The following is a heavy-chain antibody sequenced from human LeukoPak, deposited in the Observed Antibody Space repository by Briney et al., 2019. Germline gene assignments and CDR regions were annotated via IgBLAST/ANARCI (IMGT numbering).Heavy chain of an antibody. CDR1: GGSISSGGYY. D-gene: IGHD2-2*01. J-gene: IGHJ6*04. CDR3: ATSPHCSSTSCYRV. CDR2: IYHSGST. Sequence: SETLSLTCTVSGGSISSGGYYWSWIRQPPGKGLEWIGYIYHSGSTYYNPSLKSRVTISVDRSKNQFSLKLSSVTAADTAVYYCATSPHCSSTSCYRVWGKGTTVTVSS. V-gene: IGHV4-30-2*01.